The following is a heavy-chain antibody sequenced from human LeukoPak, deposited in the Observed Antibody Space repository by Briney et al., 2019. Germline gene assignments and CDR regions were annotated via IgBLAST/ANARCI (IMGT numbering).Heavy chain of an antibody. D-gene: IGHD1-26*01. CDR2: ISSSGSTI. J-gene: IGHJ4*02. V-gene: IGHV3-48*03. CDR1: GFTFSSYE. Sequence: TGGSLRLSCAASGFTFSSYEMNWVRQAPGKGLEWVSYISSSGSTIYYADSVKGRFTISRDNAKNSLYLQMNSLRAEDTAVYYCARDRSRVGATKFDYWGQGTLVTVSS. CDR3: ARDRSRVGATKFDY.